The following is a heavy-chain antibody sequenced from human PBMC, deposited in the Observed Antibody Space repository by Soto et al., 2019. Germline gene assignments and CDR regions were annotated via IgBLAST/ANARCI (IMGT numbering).Heavy chain of an antibody. CDR2: IWFDGSNE. CDR3: ARETYISYSMDV. J-gene: IGHJ6*02. D-gene: IGHD3-3*02. Sequence: GGSLRLSCAASGFIFRNYGMHWVRQVPGKGPEWVAVIWFDGSNENYADSVKSRFTISRDNSKNTLYLQMNSLGVEDTAVYYCARETYISYSMDVWGQGTTVTVSS. V-gene: IGHV3-33*01. CDR1: GFIFRNYG.